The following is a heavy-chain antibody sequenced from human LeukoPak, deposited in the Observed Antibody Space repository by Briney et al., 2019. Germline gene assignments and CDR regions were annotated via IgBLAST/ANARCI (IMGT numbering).Heavy chain of an antibody. J-gene: IGHJ5*02. V-gene: IGHV3-30*18. CDR3: AKAGFYYDSSAFDP. CDR1: GFTFSSYG. Sequence: GGSLRLSCAASGFTFSSYGIHWVRQAPGKGLEWVAVISHDGSNTDYADSVKGRFTVSRDNSKDTLYLQMNSLRVEDTAVYYCAKAGFYYDSSAFDPWGQGTLVTVSS. CDR2: ISHDGSNT. D-gene: IGHD3-22*01.